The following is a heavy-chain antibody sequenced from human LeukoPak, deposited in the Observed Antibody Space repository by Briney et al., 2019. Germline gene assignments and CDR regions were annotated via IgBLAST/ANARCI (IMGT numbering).Heavy chain of an antibody. CDR2: IYYSGST. D-gene: IGHD3-10*01. J-gene: IGHJ4*02. V-gene: IGHV4-31*03. CDR1: GGSISSGGYY. CDR3: ARDRASGSEVDY. Sequence: SETLCLTCTVSGGSISSGGYYWSWIRQHSGKGLEWIGYIYYSGSTYYNPSLKSRVTISVDTSKNQFSLKLSSVTAADTAVYYCARDRASGSEVDYWGQGTLVTVSS.